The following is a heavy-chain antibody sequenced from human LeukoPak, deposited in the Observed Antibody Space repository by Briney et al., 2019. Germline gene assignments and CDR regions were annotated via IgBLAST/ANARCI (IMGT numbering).Heavy chain of an antibody. Sequence: GSSVKVSCKASGGTFSSYAISWVRQAPGQGLEWMGGIIPIFGTANYAQKFQGRVTITADKSTSTAYMELSSLRSEDTAVYYCASPGNWNEEMRSPWYYYYMDVWGKGTTVTVSS. CDR3: ASPGNWNEEMRSPWYYYYMDV. CDR1: GGTFSSYA. J-gene: IGHJ6*03. CDR2: IIPIFGTA. D-gene: IGHD1-1*01. V-gene: IGHV1-69*06.